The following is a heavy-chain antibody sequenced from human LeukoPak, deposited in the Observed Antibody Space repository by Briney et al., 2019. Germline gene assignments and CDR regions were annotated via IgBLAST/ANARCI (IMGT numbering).Heavy chain of an antibody. CDR2: INPSGGST. V-gene: IGHV1-46*01. J-gene: IGHJ4*02. CDR1: GYTFTSYY. CDR3: ARVPLSRPRYYYDSSGYPPDY. Sequence: ASVNVSCKASGYTFTSYYMHWVRQAPGQGLEWMGIINPSGGSTSYAQKFQGRVTMTRDTSTSTVYMELSSLRSEDTAVYYCARVPLSRPRYYYDSSGYPPDYWGQGPLVTVSS. D-gene: IGHD3-22*01.